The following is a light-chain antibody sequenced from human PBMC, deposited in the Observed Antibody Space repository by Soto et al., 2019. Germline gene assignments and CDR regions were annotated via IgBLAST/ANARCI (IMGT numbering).Light chain of an antibody. J-gene: IGKJ1*01. V-gene: IGKV1-5*01. CDR3: QQYNSYSRT. CDR2: DAS. Sequence: DIQMTQSPSTLSASVEDRVTITCRASQSISSWLAWYQHKPGKAPNLLIYDASSLQGGVPSRFSGSGSGTEFTLTISSLQPEDFATYYCQQYNSYSRTFGQGTKVDIK. CDR1: QSISSW.